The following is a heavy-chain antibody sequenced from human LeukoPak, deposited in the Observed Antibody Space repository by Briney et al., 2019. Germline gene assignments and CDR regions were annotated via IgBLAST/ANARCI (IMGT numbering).Heavy chain of an antibody. CDR1: GFTFDDYA. Sequence: RPGRSLRLSCAASGFTFDDYAMPWVRQAPGKGLEWVSAISGSGGSTYYADSVKGRFTISRDNAKNSLYLQMNSLRAEDTAVYYCARDGVPYYYYGMDVWGQGTTVTVSS. CDR2: ISGSGGST. D-gene: IGHD2-2*01. J-gene: IGHJ6*02. CDR3: ARDGVPYYYYGMDV. V-gene: IGHV3-23*01.